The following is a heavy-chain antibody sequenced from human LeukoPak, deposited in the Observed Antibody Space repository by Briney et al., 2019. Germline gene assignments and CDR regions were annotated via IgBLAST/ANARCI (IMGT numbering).Heavy chain of an antibody. Sequence: SETPSLTCTVSGYSITTGHYWGWIRQPPGRGLEWIGSIYHGETTYYNPSLKTRLTISLDTSKNQFSLKLSSVTAADTAVYYCASNWSDFDYWGQGILVTVSS. J-gene: IGHJ4*02. CDR1: GYSITTGHY. D-gene: IGHD1-1*01. CDR2: IYHGETT. V-gene: IGHV4-38-2*02. CDR3: ASNWSDFDY.